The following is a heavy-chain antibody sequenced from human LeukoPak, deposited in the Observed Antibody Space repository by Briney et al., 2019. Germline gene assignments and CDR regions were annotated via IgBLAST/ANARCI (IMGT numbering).Heavy chain of an antibody. CDR2: IYYSGST. J-gene: IGHJ4*02. Sequence: PSETLSLTCTVSGGSISSSSYYWGWIRQPPGKGLEWIGSIYYSGSTYYNPSLKSRVTISADTSKNQFSLKLSSVTAADTAVYYCARRIYDFWSGYQYYFDYWGQGTLVTVSS. D-gene: IGHD3-3*01. CDR1: GGSISSSSYY. V-gene: IGHV4-39*01. CDR3: ARRIYDFWSGYQYYFDY.